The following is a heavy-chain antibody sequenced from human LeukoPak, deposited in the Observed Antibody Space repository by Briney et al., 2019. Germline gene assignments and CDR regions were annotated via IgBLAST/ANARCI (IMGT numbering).Heavy chain of an antibody. D-gene: IGHD7-27*01. V-gene: IGHV3-23*01. J-gene: IGHJ5*02. Sequence: PGGSLRLSCAASGFTFSSYAMNWVRQAPGKGLEWVSAISGSGGSTYYADSVKGRFTISRDNSKNTLYLQMNSLRAEDTAVYYCAKVGRYWGANWFDPWGQGTLVTVSS. CDR1: GFTFSSYA. CDR2: ISGSGGST. CDR3: AKVGRYWGANWFDP.